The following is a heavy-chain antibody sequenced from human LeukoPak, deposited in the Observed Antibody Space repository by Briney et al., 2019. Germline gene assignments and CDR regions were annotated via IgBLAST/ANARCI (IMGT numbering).Heavy chain of an antibody. Sequence: ASVKVSCKASGYTFTGYYIHWVRQAPGQGLEWMAWINPNTGGTTYAQKFQGRVTMTRDTSISSAYMELSRLRSDDTAVYSCARGPPGGLRFLEWSSPLDYWGQGTLVTVSS. J-gene: IGHJ4*02. CDR2: INPNTGGT. CDR3: ARGPPGGLRFLEWSSPLDY. D-gene: IGHD3-3*01. V-gene: IGHV1-2*02. CDR1: GYTFTGYY.